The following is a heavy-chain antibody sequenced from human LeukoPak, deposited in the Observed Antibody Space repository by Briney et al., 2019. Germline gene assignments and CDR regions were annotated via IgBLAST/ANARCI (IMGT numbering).Heavy chain of an antibody. D-gene: IGHD4-17*01. CDR2: IYYSGST. V-gene: IGHV4-59*01. J-gene: IGHJ3*02. CDR3: ARALDYGDYGKDDAFDI. Sequence: KPSETLSLTCTVSGGSISSYYWSWIRQPPGKGLEWIGYIYYSGSTNYNPSLKSRVTISVDTSENQFSLKLSSVTAADTAVYYCARALDYGDYGKDDAFDIWGQGTMVTVSS. CDR1: GGSISSYY.